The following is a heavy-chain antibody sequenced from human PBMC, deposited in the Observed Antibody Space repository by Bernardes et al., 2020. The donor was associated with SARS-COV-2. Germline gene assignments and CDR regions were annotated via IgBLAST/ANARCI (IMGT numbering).Heavy chain of an antibody. CDR2: ISYDGSNK. V-gene: IGHV3-30*01. J-gene: IGHJ6*02. Sequence: SLRLSCAASGFTFSSYAMHWVRQAPGKGLEWVAVISYDGSNKYYADSVKGRFTISRDNSKNTLYLQMNSLRAEDTAVYYCARDRSLVVPAAIGYYYGMDVWGQGTTVTVSS. CDR1: GFTFSSYA. D-gene: IGHD2-2*01. CDR3: ARDRSLVVPAAIGYYYGMDV.